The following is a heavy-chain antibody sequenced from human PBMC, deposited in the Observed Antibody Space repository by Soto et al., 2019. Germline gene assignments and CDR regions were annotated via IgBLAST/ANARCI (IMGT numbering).Heavy chain of an antibody. CDR3: ARDVEDSSSWYYFDY. D-gene: IGHD6-13*01. CDR1: GGSISSYY. J-gene: IGHJ4*02. Sequence: SETLSLTCTVSGGSISSYYWSWIRQPPGKGLEWIGYIYYSGSTNYNPSLKSRVTISVDTSKNQFSLKLSSVTAADTAVYYCARDVEDSSSWYYFDYWGQGTLVTVSS. CDR2: IYYSGST. V-gene: IGHV4-59*01.